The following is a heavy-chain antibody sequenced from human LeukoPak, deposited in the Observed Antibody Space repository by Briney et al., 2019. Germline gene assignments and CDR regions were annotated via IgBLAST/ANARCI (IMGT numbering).Heavy chain of an antibody. CDR1: GFTFISYG. D-gene: IGHD1-1*01. CDR3: AKYLEPTAVLMDV. CDR2: ISYEGSIK. V-gene: IGHV3-30*18. Sequence: GGSLRLSCSASGFTFISYGMHWVRQDPGKGLEWVALISYEGSIKYYADSVKGRFTISRDNSKITLYLQMNSLRAEDTALYHCAKYLEPTAVLMDVWGQGTTVTVSS. J-gene: IGHJ6*02.